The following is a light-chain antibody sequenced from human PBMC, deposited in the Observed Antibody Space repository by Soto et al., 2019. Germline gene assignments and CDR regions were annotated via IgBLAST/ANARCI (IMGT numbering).Light chain of an antibody. CDR2: GAS. CDR1: PAIASF. J-gene: IGKJ1*01. Sequence: IQLTQSPSSLSASVGDRVTITCRASPAIASFLAWYQQKPGTAPKLLIYGASTLQRGVPSRFSGSRSGTDYTLTIASLQPEDFATYYCQQLNGSPWTFGQGTKVDIK. CDR3: QQLNGSPWT. V-gene: IGKV1-9*01.